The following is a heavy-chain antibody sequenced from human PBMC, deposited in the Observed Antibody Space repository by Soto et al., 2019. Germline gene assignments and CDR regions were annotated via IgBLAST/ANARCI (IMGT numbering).Heavy chain of an antibody. V-gene: IGHV1-18*01. CDR1: GYTFTNYG. Sequence: QVQLVQSGAEVKKPGASVKVSCKVSGYTFTNYGISWVRQTPGQGLEWMGWLSTYDGSTNYAQKLQGRVTMTTNISTTTTYMDLMRLRSDDTAVYYCGTDVGHYYEGCGYKIFCDHWGQGTLVTISS. CDR3: GTDVGHYYEGCGYKIFCDH. D-gene: IGHD3-22*01. CDR2: LSTYDGST. J-gene: IGHJ4*02.